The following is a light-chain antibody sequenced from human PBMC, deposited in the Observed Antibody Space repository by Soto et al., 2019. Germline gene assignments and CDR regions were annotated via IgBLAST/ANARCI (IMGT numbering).Light chain of an antibody. Sequence: EIVMTQSPVSLSVSPGERATLSCRASQKVNSDLGWYQQKHGQAPRILIYGASTRATDIPARISGSGSGTDFTLTINGLQSEDFAVYYCQQYNKWPPLYTFGQGTKLEIK. CDR1: QKVNSD. J-gene: IGKJ2*01. CDR3: QQYNKWPPLYT. V-gene: IGKV3-15*01. CDR2: GAS.